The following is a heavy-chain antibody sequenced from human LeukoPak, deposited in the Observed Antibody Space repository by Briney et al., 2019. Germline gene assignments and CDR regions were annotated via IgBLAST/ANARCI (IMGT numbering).Heavy chain of an antibody. Sequence: GESLKISCKGSGYSFTSYWIGWVRQMPGKGLEWMGIIYPGDSDTRYSPSFQGQVTISADKSISTAYLQWSSLKASDTAMYYCVRVRPLGYYYMDVWGKGTTVTVSS. V-gene: IGHV5-51*01. CDR2: IYPGDSDT. CDR1: GYSFTSYW. D-gene: IGHD7-27*01. J-gene: IGHJ6*03. CDR3: VRVRPLGYYYMDV.